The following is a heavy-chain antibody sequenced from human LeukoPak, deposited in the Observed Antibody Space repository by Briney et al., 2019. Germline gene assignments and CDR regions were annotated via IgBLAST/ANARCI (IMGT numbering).Heavy chain of an antibody. CDR2: INPSGGST. CDR3: ARAGVENWFDP. Sequence: ASVKVSCKASGYTFTSYYMHWVRQAPGQGLEWMGIINPSGGSTSYAQKFQGRVTITADKSTSTAYMELSSLRSEDTAVYYCARAGVENWFDPWGQGTLVTVSS. V-gene: IGHV1-46*01. CDR1: GYTFTSYY. J-gene: IGHJ5*02. D-gene: IGHD7-27*01.